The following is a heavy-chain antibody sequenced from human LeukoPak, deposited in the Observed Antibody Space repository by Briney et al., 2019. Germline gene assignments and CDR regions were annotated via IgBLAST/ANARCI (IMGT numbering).Heavy chain of an antibody. CDR2: IRYDGSNK. CDR1: GFTFSSYG. Sequence: GGSLRLSCAASGFTFSSYGMHWVRQAPGKGLEWVAFIRYDGSNKYYADSVKGRFTISRDNSKNTLYLQMNSLRAEDTAVYYCARVAYDSKIYWGQGTLVTVSS. J-gene: IGHJ4*02. CDR3: ARVAYDSKIY. D-gene: IGHD3-22*01. V-gene: IGHV3-30*02.